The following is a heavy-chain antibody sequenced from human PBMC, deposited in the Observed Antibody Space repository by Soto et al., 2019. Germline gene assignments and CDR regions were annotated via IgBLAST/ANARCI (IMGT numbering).Heavy chain of an antibody. V-gene: IGHV1-46*01. CDR3: ARSLGETTSLFDY. D-gene: IGHD1-26*01. CDR1: GSIFIHCF. Sequence: QVQLVQSGAEMKQPCGSVKLYCHAAGSIFIHCFMHLVRQAPGQGLAWMGGINPSSGTTTYAQKFQGRVTVTRDTSTSTVYMELSSLGSGDTAMYYCARSLGETTSLFDYWGQGSLVTVSA. J-gene: IGHJ4*02. CDR2: INPSSGTT.